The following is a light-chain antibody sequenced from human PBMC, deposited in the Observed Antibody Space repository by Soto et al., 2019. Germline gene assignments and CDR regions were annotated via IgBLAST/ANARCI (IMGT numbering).Light chain of an antibody. V-gene: IGLV3-1*01. CDR3: QAWASSTGV. CDR2: QNN. J-gene: IGLJ1*01. CDR1: KLGDKY. Sequence: SYELTQPPSVSVSPGQTASITCSGDKLGDKYACWYQQKPGQSPVLVIYQNNKRPSGIPERFSGSNSGNTATLTIGGTQAMDEADYYCQAWASSTGVFGTGTKVTVL.